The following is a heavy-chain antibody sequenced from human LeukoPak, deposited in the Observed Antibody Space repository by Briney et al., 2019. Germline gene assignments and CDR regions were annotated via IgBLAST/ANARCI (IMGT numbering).Heavy chain of an antibody. CDR2: IYTSGST. CDR3: ATKYYLDV. J-gene: IGHJ6*02. Sequence: SQTLPLTCTVSGGSISSGSYYWSWIRQPAGKGLEWIGRIYTSGSTNYNPSLKSRVTISVDTSKNQFSLKLSSVTAADTAVYYCATKYYLDVWGQGTTVTVSS. V-gene: IGHV4-61*02. D-gene: IGHD3-10*01. CDR1: GGSISSGSYY.